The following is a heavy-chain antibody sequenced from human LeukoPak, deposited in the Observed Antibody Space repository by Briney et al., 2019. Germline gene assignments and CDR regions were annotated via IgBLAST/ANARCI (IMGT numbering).Heavy chain of an antibody. CDR3: ATDRPLYYYDSSGYYF. CDR2: FDPEDGET. CDR1: GYTLTELS. V-gene: IGHV1-24*01. Sequence: GASVKVSCKVSGYTLTELSMHWVRQAPGKGLEWMGGFDPEDGETIHAQKFQGRVTMTEDTSTDTAYMELSSLRSEDTAVYYCATDRPLYYYDSSGYYFWGQGTLVTVSS. D-gene: IGHD3-22*01. J-gene: IGHJ4*02.